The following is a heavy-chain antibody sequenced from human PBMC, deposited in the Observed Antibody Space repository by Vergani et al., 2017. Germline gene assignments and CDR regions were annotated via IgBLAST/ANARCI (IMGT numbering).Heavy chain of an antibody. CDR3: ARGSSCSSTSCYHYYYYYYMDV. J-gene: IGHJ6*03. Sequence: QVQLQQWGAGLLKPSETLSLTCAVYGGSFSGYYWSWIRQPPGKGLEWIGEINHSGSTNYNPSLKSRVTISVDTSKNQFSLKLSSVTAADTAVYYCARGSSCSSTSCYHYYYYYYMDVWGKGTTVTVSS. CDR1: GGSFSGYY. D-gene: IGHD2-2*01. CDR2: INHSGST. V-gene: IGHV4-34*01.